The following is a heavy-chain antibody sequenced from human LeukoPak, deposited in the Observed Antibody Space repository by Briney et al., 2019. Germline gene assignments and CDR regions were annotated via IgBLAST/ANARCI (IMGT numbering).Heavy chain of an antibody. CDR1: GYTFTGYY. V-gene: IGHV1-2*02. D-gene: IGHD3-16*02. CDR2: INPNSGGT. CDR3: ARDATHYDYVWGSYRLGY. J-gene: IGHJ4*02. Sequence: ASEKVSCKASGYTFTGYYMHWVRQAPGQGLEWMGWINPNSGGTNYAQKFQGRVTMTRDTSISTAYMELSRLRSDDTAVYYCARDATHYDYVWGSYRLGYWGQGTLVTVSS.